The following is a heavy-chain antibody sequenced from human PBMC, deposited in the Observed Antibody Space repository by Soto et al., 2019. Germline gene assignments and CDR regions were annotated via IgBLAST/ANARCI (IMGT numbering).Heavy chain of an antibody. CDR1: AFTSRNYA. V-gene: IGHV3-9*02. J-gene: IGHJ6*02. CDR2: FDFNSGRT. CDR3: TKDLVPGGADV. D-gene: IGHD3-16*01. Sequence: GGSLRLSCVVSAFTSRNYAIHWIRQAPGKGLEWVSGFDFNSGRTGYADSVKGRFTISRDNAKNSLSLEMKSLRVEDTALYYCTKDLVPGGADVWGQGTTVTVAS.